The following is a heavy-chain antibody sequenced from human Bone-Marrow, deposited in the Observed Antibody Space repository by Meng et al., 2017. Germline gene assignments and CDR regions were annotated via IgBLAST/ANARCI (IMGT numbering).Heavy chain of an antibody. CDR2: ISWDGGST. CDR1: GSTFDDYT. CDR3: AKDVSVAPSVAEYFQH. V-gene: IGHV3-43*01. Sequence: GESLKISCAASGSTFDDYTMHWVRQAPGKGLEWVSLISWDGGSTYYADSVKGRFTISRDNSKNSLYLQMNSLRTEDTALYYCAKDVSVAPSVAEYFQHWGQGTLVTVSS. D-gene: IGHD6-19*01. J-gene: IGHJ1*01.